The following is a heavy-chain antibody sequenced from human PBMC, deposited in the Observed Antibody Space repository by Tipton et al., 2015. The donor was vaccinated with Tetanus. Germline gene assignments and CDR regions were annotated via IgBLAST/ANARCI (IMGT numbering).Heavy chain of an antibody. CDR3: ARGGGDNWNFWPD. CDR1: GDSISSHY. V-gene: IGHV4-59*11. D-gene: IGHD1-7*01. CDR2: LSYIGTT. Sequence: TLSLTCTVSGDSISSHYWNWIRQPPGKGLEWIGYLSYIGTTNYSPSLESRVTISSDTSRNQFSLRLSSITAADTAIYYCARGGGDNWNFWPDWGQGTLVTVFS. J-gene: IGHJ4*02.